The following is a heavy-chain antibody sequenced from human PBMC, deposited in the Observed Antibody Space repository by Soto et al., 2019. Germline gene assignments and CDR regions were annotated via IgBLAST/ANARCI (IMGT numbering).Heavy chain of an antibody. Sequence: GESLKSACKGAVYIFTSYWISWVRQMRGKVLHWRGIIDPVDADTSDSPSFQGHVSISADTSISTAYLQWSSLKASDTAMYYCARPLTHYYRDTRGFHYGMDVWGQGTTVTVSS. J-gene: IGHJ6*02. D-gene: IGHD3-22*01. V-gene: IGHV5-10-1*01. CDR1: VYIFTSYW. CDR2: IDPVDADT. CDR3: ARPLTHYYRDTRGFHYGMDV.